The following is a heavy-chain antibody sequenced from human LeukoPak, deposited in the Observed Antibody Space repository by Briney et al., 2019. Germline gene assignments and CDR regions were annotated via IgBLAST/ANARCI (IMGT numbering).Heavy chain of an antibody. V-gene: IGHV3-21*04. D-gene: IGHD4-23*01. CDR2: ISYTGTYI. J-gene: IGHJ3*01. Sequence: PGGSLRLSCAASAFSLNAYNMNWVRQAPGKGLEWVSSISYTGTYIYYADSVKGRFTISRDNAQNSLYLQMNSLRAEDTAIYYCVRDLVTYGGNPSGWGQGTMVTVSS. CDR1: AFSLNAYN. CDR3: VRDLVTYGGNPSG.